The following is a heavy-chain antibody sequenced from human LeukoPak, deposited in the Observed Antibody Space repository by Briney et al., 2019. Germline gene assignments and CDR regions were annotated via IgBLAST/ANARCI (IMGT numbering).Heavy chain of an antibody. Sequence: PSETLSLTCAVYGGSFSGYYWSWIRQPPGKGLEWIGYIYYSGSTNYKPSLKSRVTISVDTSKNQFSLKLSSVTAADTAVYYCARTRYYYNSRSYGAPYYFDYWGQGTLVTVSS. CDR2: IYYSGST. D-gene: IGHD3-10*01. V-gene: IGHV4-34*01. J-gene: IGHJ4*02. CDR3: ARTRYYYNSRSYGAPYYFDY. CDR1: GGSFSGYY.